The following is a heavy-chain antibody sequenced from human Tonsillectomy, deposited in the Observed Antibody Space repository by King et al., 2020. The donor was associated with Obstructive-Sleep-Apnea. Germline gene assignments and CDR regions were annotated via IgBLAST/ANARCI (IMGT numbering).Heavy chain of an antibody. Sequence: DVQLVESGGGLVQPGGSLRLSCAASGFIFSSHWLSWIRQAPGKGLEWVANIKQDGNEKYYVDSVKGRFTISRDNAKNSLYLQMNSLRAEDTAVYYCARYRAHYYGSGSYYFHDYWGQGTLVTVSS. CDR2: IKQDGNEK. V-gene: IGHV3-7*01. CDR1: GFIFSSHW. CDR3: ARYRAHYYGSGSYYFHDY. D-gene: IGHD3-10*01. J-gene: IGHJ4*02.